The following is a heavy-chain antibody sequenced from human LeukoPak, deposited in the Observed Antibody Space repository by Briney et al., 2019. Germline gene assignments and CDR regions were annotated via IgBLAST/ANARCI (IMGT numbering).Heavy chain of an antibody. D-gene: IGHD3-3*01. V-gene: IGHV1-46*01. Sequence: GASVKVSCKASGYTFTSYGISWVRQAPGQGLEWMGIINPSGGSTSYAQKFQDRVTMTRDTSTSTVYMELSSLRSEDTAVYYCARDPEGVAEFDYWGQGTLVTVSS. CDR1: GYTFTSYG. J-gene: IGHJ4*02. CDR3: ARDPEGVAEFDY. CDR2: INPSGGST.